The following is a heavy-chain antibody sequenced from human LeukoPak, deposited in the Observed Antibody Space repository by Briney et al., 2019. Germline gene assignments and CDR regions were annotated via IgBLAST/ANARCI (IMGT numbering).Heavy chain of an antibody. CDR1: GDSISRRTYY. CDR2: VYYGRSP. D-gene: IGHD6-25*01. J-gene: IGHJ4*02. Sequence: SETLSLTCTVSGDSISRRTYYWAWIRQPPGKGLERIGSVYYGRSPYFNPSLESRATISVDTSKNHFSLKMSSVTAADTAVYYCARSSGTGTFSYWGQGTLVTVSS. CDR3: ARSSGTGTFSY. V-gene: IGHV4-39*02.